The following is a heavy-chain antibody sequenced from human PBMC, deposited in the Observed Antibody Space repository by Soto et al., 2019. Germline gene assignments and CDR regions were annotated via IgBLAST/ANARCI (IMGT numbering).Heavy chain of an antibody. J-gene: IGHJ6*02. D-gene: IGHD6-19*01. Sequence: EVQLVESGGGLVQPGMSLRLSCAASGFSFGDYAMHWVRQAPGKGLEWVAVISGNSGSLGYADSVKGRFTSSRDNAKNALYLHSHRLRAEATSLYYCAQDRYRSAAYHHLGMDVCGQGPTAAVSS. CDR2: ISGNSGSL. V-gene: IGHV3-9*01. CDR3: AQDRYRSAAYHHLGMDV. CDR1: GFSFGDYA.